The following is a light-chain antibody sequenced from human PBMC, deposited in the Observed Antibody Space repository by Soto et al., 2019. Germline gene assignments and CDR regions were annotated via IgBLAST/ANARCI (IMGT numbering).Light chain of an antibody. CDR3: QQANSFPWT. J-gene: IGKJ1*01. V-gene: IGKV1-12*01. CDR1: QAINSW. CDR2: VAS. Sequence: DIQMTQSPSSVSASVGDRVTITCRASQAINSWLAWYQHKPGKAPKALIYVASTLQSGVPSRFSGSGSGTDFTLTISSLQPEDFATYYCQQANSFPWTFGQGTKVEIK.